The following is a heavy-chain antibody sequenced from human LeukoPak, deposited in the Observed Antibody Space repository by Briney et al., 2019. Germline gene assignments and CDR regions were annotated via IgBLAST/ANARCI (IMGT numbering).Heavy chain of an antibody. V-gene: IGHV3-23*01. CDR2: VSGSGGYT. D-gene: IGHD6-13*01. CDR3: AKESAGAGRSYFDY. CDR1: GFTFSSSA. J-gene: IGHJ4*02. Sequence: GSLRLSCAASGFTFSSSAMSWVRQAPGKGLGWVSSVSGSGGYTYYADSVKGRFTISRDNSKNTLYLQMNSLRAEDTALYYCAKESAGAGRSYFDYWGQGTLVTVSS.